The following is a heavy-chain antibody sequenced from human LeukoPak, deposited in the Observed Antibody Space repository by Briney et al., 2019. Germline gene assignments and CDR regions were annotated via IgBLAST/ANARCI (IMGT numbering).Heavy chain of an antibody. J-gene: IGHJ4*02. CDR1: GFTVSNNY. CDR2: MSHDGSNK. CDR3: ARDRVGSSNFDY. D-gene: IGHD1-26*01. Sequence: GGSLRLSCAASGFTVSNNYINWVRQAPGKGLEWVAVMSHDGSNKYYAESVTGRFTISRDNSRDTLYLQMNSLRAEDTAVYYCARDRVGSSNFDYWGQGTLVTVSS. V-gene: IGHV3-30*03.